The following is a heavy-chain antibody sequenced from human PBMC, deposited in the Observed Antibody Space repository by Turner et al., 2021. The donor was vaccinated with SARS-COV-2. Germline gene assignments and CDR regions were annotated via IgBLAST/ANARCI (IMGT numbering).Heavy chain of an antibody. CDR2: ISYDGSNK. D-gene: IGHD3-22*01. CDR1: GFTFSTYG. J-gene: IGHJ4*02. V-gene: IGHV3-30*18. CDR3: AKTIGSYYDSSGYYQYFDY. Sequence: VQLVESGGGVVQPGRSLRLSCAASGFTFSTYGMHWVRQAPGKGLEWVALISYDGSNKYYADSVKGRFTISRDKSKNTLYLQMNSLRAEDTAVYYCAKTIGSYYDSSGYYQYFDYWGQGTLVTVSS.